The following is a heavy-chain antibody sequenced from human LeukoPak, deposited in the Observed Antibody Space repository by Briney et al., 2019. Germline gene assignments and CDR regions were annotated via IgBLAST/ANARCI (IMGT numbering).Heavy chain of an antibody. J-gene: IGHJ4*02. CDR3: ASDPRGEYYYDSSGYYTY. Sequence: GASVKVSCKASGYTFTGYYMHWVRQAPGQGLEWMGWINPNSGGTNYAQKFQGRVTMTRGTSISTAYMELSRLRSDDTAVYYCASDPRGEYYYDSSGYYTYWGQGTLVTVSS. CDR2: INPNSGGT. D-gene: IGHD3-22*01. CDR1: GYTFTGYY. V-gene: IGHV1-2*02.